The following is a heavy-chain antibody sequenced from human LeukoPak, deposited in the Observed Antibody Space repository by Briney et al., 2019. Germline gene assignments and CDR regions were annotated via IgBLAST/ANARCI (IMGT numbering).Heavy chain of an antibody. J-gene: IGHJ4*02. D-gene: IGHD3-22*01. CDR1: GFTFSSYA. V-gene: IGHV3-23*01. CDR3: AKVVRGYYYDSSGYFDY. Sequence: PGASLRLSCAASGFTFSSYAMSWVRQAPGKGLEWVSAISGSGGSTYYADSVKGRFTISRDNSKNTLYLQMNSLRAEDTAVYYCAKVVRGYYYDSSGYFDYWGQGTLVTVSS. CDR2: ISGSGGST.